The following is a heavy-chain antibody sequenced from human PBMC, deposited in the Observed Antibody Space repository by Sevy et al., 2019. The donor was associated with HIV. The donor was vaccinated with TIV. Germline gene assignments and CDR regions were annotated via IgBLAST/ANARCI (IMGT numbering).Heavy chain of an antibody. D-gene: IGHD6-13*01. Sequence: SETLSLTCTVSGGSISSYYWRWIRQPAGKGLEWIGRIYTSGSTNYNPSLKSRVTMSVDTSKNQFSLKLSSVTAADTAVYYCARDLPAAGAFDIWGQGTMVTVSS. J-gene: IGHJ3*02. V-gene: IGHV4-4*07. CDR3: ARDLPAAGAFDI. CDR1: GGSISSYY. CDR2: IYTSGST.